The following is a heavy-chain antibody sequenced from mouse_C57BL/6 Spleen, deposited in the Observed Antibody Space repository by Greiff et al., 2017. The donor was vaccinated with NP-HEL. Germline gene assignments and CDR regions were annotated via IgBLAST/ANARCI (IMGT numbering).Heavy chain of an antibody. CDR3: AKANWEGLFYYYAMDY. J-gene: IGHJ4*01. Sequence: QVQLQQSGAELAKPGASVKLSCKASGYTFTSYWMHWVNQRPGQGLEWIGYINPSSGYTKYNQKFKDKATLTADKSSSTAYMQLSSLTYEDSAVYYCAKANWEGLFYYYAMDYWGQGTSVTVSS. V-gene: IGHV1-7*01. CDR2: INPSSGYT. D-gene: IGHD4-1*01. CDR1: GYTFTSYW.